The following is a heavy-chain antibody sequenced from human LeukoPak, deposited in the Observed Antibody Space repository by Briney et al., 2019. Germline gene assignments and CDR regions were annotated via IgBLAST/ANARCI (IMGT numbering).Heavy chain of an antibody. CDR2: IHNSGGT. Sequence: SETLSLTCAVYGGSFSGYYWSWIRQPPGKGLEWIASIHNSGGTKYNPSLKSRVIVSVDTSKNQFSLQLTSVTPADTALYYCARKIQDRFLGRVLEIDHYYYNVDLGEKGTTAAVS. D-gene: IGHD3-16*01. CDR3: ARKIQDRFLGRVLEIDHYYYNVDL. V-gene: IGHV4-59*01. J-gene: IGHJ6*03. CDR1: GGSFSGYY.